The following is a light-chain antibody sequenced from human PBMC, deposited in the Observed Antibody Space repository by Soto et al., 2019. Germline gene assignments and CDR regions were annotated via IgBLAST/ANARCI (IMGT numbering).Light chain of an antibody. V-gene: IGLV2-14*03. Sequence: QSALTQPASVSGSPGQSIAISCNGTSSDIGTYDYVSWYQQHPGKAPKLMLFDVNHRPSGVSDRFFGSKSGNTASLTISGLQAEDEADYYCSSYTTSISAIFGGGTKLTVL. CDR2: DVN. J-gene: IGLJ2*01. CDR1: SSDIGTYDY. CDR3: SSYTTSISAI.